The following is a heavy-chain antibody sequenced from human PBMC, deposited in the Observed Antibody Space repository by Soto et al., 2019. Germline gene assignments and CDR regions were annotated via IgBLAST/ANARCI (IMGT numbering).Heavy chain of an antibody. Sequence: QVQLVESGGGVVQPGRSLRLSCAASGFTFSSYAMHWVRQAPGKGLEWVAVIPYDGSNKYYADSVKGRFTISRDNSKNTLYLQMNSLRAEDTAVYYCARDRGYCSGGSCSHYYYYGMDVWGQGTTVTVSS. D-gene: IGHD2-15*01. V-gene: IGHV3-30-3*01. J-gene: IGHJ6*02. CDR2: IPYDGSNK. CDR3: ARDRGYCSGGSCSHYYYYGMDV. CDR1: GFTFSSYA.